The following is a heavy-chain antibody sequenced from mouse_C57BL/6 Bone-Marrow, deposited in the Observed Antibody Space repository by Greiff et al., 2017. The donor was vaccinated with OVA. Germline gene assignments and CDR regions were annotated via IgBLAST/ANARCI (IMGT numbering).Heavy chain of an antibody. CDR2: INPYNGGT. Sequence: VQLQQSGPVLVKPGASVKMSCKASGYTFTDYYMNWVKQSHGKSLEWIGVINPYNGGTSYNQKFKGKATLTVDKSSSTAYMELNSLTSEDSAVYYCARNYSNYAYFDVWGTGTTVTVSS. CDR1: GYTFTDYY. J-gene: IGHJ1*03. V-gene: IGHV1-19*01. D-gene: IGHD2-5*01. CDR3: ARNYSNYAYFDV.